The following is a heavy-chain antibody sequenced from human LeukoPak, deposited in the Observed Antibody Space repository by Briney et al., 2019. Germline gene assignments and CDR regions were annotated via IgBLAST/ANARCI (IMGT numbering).Heavy chain of an antibody. CDR1: GFSFSSYG. V-gene: IGHV3-30*18. J-gene: IGHJ4*02. D-gene: IGHD3-22*01. CDR3: AKEIYYDSSAFFDY. Sequence: GSLRLSCAASGFSFSSYGIHWVRQAPGKGLEWVAVIGYDGSNKYYADSVKGRFTISRDNSKNTLYLQMNSLRTEDTAVYFCAKEIYYDSSAFFDYWGQGTLVTVSS. CDR2: IGYDGSNK.